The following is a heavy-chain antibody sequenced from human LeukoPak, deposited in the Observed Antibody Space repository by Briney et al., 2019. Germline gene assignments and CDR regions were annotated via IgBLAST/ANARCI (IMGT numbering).Heavy chain of an antibody. Sequence: ASQTLSLTHTVACGSISSYYWSWIRRPPGKGLEWIGYIYYTGITSYNPSLKSRVTISLDTSKSQFSLRLTSVTAADTAVYYCASHGSSGHDPLTWGQGTLVTVSS. V-gene: IGHV4-59*08. J-gene: IGHJ4*02. CDR1: CGSISSYY. D-gene: IGHD5-12*01. CDR3: ASHGSSGHDPLT. CDR2: IYYTGIT.